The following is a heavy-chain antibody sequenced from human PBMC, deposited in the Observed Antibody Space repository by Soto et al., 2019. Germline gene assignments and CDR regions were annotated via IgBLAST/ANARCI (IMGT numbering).Heavy chain of an antibody. J-gene: IGHJ6*02. CDR2: IIPIFGTA. CDR3: ASSLAVAGTAYYYYYGMDV. CDR1: GGTFSSYA. Sequence: SVKVSCKASGGTFSSYAISWVRQAPGQGLEWMGGIIPIFGTANYAQKFQGRVTITADESTSTAYMELSSLRSEDTAVYYRASSLAVAGTAYYYYYGMDVWGQGTTVTVSS. D-gene: IGHD6-19*01. V-gene: IGHV1-69*13.